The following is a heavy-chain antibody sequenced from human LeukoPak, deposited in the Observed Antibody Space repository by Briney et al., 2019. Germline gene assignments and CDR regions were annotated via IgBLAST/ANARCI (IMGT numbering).Heavy chain of an antibody. CDR3: AREKYYDFWSGYYTSDAFDI. CDR2: IWYDGSNK. D-gene: IGHD3-3*01. J-gene: IGHJ3*02. Sequence: GGSLRRSCAASGFTFSSYGMHWVRQAPGKGLEWVAVIWYDGSNKYYADSVKGRFTISRDNSKNTLYLQMNSLRAEDTAVYYCAREKYYDFWSGYYTSDAFDIWGQGTMVTVSS. CDR1: GFTFSSYG. V-gene: IGHV3-33*01.